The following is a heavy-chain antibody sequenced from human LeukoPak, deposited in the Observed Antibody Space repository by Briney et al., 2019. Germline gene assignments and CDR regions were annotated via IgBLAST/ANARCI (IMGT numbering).Heavy chain of an antibody. J-gene: IGHJ6*03. CDR2: LIPLFGTT. D-gene: IGHD4-17*01. V-gene: IGHV1-69*05. CDR3: AGGDPFNYYMDV. Sequence: SVKLSCKASGGTFSGYAISWVRQAPGQGIEWMGGLIPLFGTTNCTRRFQGRITISTDESTTTAYMELSGLTFEDTAVYYCAGGDPFNYYMDVWGRGTTVSV. CDR1: GGTFSGYA.